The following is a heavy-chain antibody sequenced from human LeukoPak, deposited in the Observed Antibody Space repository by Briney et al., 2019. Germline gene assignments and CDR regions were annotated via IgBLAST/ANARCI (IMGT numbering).Heavy chain of an antibody. CDR3: ARRSPAAGTGGNWFDP. J-gene: IGHJ5*02. V-gene: IGHV4-39*01. CDR1: GGSISSSSYY. D-gene: IGHD6-13*01. Sequence: PSETLSLTCTVSGGSISSSSYYWGWIRQPPGKGLEWIGSIYYSGSTYYNPSLKSRVTISVDTSKNQFSLKLSSVTAADTAVYYCARRSPAAGTGGNWFDPWGQGTLVTVSS. CDR2: IYYSGST.